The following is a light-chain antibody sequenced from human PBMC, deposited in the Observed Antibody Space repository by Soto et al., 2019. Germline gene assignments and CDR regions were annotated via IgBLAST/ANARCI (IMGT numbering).Light chain of an antibody. Sequence: VLTHSPVTLSLPPRERATLSCRASESFSSIVAWYQQNPGQAPRLLIYGASTRATVIPDRFSGSGSGTDFTLSINGLDPEDVAVYYCQQYGTVPWTFGQRTKVDIK. V-gene: IGKV3-20*01. CDR3: QQYGTVPWT. CDR2: GAS. J-gene: IGKJ1*01. CDR1: ESFSSI.